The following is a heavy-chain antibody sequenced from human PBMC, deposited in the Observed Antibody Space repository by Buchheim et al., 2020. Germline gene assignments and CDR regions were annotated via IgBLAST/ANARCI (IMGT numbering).Heavy chain of an antibody. Sequence: QVQLVQSGAEVKKPGASVKVSCKASGYTFTGYYMHWVRQAPGQGLEWMGWINPNSGGKNYAQKFQGRVTMTRDTSISTAYMELSRLRSDDTAVYYCARLSIVVVVAATRGVDYWGQGTL. CDR1: GYTFTGYY. V-gene: IGHV1-2*02. D-gene: IGHD2-15*01. CDR2: INPNSGGK. CDR3: ARLSIVVVVAATRGVDY. J-gene: IGHJ4*02.